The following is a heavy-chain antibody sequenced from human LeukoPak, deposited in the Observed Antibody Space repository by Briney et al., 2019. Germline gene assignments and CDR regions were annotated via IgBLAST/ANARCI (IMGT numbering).Heavy chain of an antibody. CDR3: AREGHYYDSSGYYYAFDY. Sequence: GGSLRLSCAAYGFTVSSNYMSWVRQAPGKGLEWVSVIYSGGSTYYADSVKGRFTISRDNSKNTLYLQMNSLRAEDTAVYYCAREGHYYDSSGYYYAFDYWGQGTLVTVSS. CDR1: GFTVSSNY. V-gene: IGHV3-53*01. J-gene: IGHJ4*02. D-gene: IGHD3-22*01. CDR2: IYSGGST.